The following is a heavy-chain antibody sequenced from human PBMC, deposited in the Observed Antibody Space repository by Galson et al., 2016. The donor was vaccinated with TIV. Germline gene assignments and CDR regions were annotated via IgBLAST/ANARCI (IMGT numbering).Heavy chain of an antibody. CDR2: INHTGTT. Sequence: ETLSLTCAVCGASFSDYYWSWLRQAPGKGLEWIGEINHTGTTNCNPSLKRRVTMSVDTSKNQISLKLRSVSAAYTAVYYCARIPTIWKSYIYIGSHWGQGTLVTASS. V-gene: IGHV4-34*01. CDR1: GASFSDYY. J-gene: IGHJ4*02. D-gene: IGHD3-10*01. CDR3: ARIPTIWKSYIYIGSH.